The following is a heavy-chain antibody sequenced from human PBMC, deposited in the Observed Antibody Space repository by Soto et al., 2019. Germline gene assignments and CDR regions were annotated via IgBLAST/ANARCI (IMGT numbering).Heavy chain of an antibody. CDR1: GGSFSGYY. CDR2: INHSGST. D-gene: IGHD2-2*01. Sequence: QVQLQQWGAGLLKPSETLSLTCAVYGGSFSGYYWSWIRQPPGKGLEWIGEINHSGSTNYNPSLKSRVTISVDTSKNQFSLRLSSMTAADTAVYYCARLIVPAANTYHYYYYMDVWGKGTTVTVSS. CDR3: ARLIVPAANTYHYYYYMDV. V-gene: IGHV4-34*01. J-gene: IGHJ6*03.